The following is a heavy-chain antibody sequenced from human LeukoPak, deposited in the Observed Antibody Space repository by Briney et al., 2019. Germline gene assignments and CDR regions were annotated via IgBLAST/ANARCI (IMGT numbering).Heavy chain of an antibody. CDR1: GFTFSNYY. D-gene: IGHD6-19*01. Sequence: GGSLRLSCAASGFTFSNYYMSWIRKAPGQGLELESNIKQDGSEKYYVDSVKGRFTISRDNAKKSLYLQINSLRADDTAVYYCATPGLPPEQWVLEYWGQGTLVSVCS. CDR2: IKQDGSEK. V-gene: IGHV3-7*01. CDR3: ATPGLPPEQWVLEY. J-gene: IGHJ4*02.